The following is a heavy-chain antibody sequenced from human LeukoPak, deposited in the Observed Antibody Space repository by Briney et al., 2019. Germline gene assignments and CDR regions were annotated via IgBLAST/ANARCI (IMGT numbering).Heavy chain of an antibody. CDR2: ISSSGSTI. CDR1: GFTFSDYY. J-gene: IGHJ2*01. V-gene: IGHV3-11*01. D-gene: IGHD6-13*01. Sequence: GGSLRLSCAASGFTFSDYYMSWIRQAPGKGLEWVSYISSSGSTIYYADSVKGRFTISRDNAKNSLYLQMNSLRAEDTAVYYCARRNSGAAGYEGRRGGLCFDLWGRGTLVTVSS. CDR3: ARRNSGAAGYEGRRGGLCFDL.